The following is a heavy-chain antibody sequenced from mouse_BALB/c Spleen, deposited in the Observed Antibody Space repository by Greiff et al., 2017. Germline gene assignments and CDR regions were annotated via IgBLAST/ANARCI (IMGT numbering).Heavy chain of an antibody. D-gene: IGHD1-1*01. Sequence: EVQVVESGGGLVQPGGSRKLSCAASGFTFSDYYMYWVRQTPEKRLEWVATISDGGSYTYYPDSVKGRFTISRDNAKNNLYLQMSSLKSEDTAMYYCARDRDYGSSWFAYWGQGTLVTVSA. CDR1: GFTFSDYY. CDR2: ISDGGSYT. CDR3: ARDRDYGSSWFAY. J-gene: IGHJ3*01. V-gene: IGHV5-4*02.